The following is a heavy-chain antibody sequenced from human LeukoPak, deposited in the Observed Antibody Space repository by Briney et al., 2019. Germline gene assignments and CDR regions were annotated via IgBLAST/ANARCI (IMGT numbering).Heavy chain of an antibody. Sequence: PGRSLRLSCAASGFTFSSHGMHWVRQAPRNGREWVAVIWYDGSDKYYADYAKGRFTISRDNSKNTLYLQMTGLRADDTAVYFCARDRVLHYFDYWGQGALVTVSS. CDR3: ARDRVLHYFDY. V-gene: IGHV3-33*01. J-gene: IGHJ4*02. CDR2: IWYDGSDK. CDR1: GFTFSSHG. D-gene: IGHD3-16*01.